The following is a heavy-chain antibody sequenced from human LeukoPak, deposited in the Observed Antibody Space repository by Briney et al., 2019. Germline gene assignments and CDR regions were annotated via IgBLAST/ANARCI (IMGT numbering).Heavy chain of an antibody. CDR1: GYTFTGYY. CDR3: ARNAGGLQLWYYYYGMDV. D-gene: IGHD5-18*01. CDR2: INPNSGGT. V-gene: IGHV1-2*04. Sequence: GASVKVSCKASGYTFTGYYMHWVRQAPGQGLEWMGWINPNSGGTNYAQKFQGWVTMTRDTSISTAYMELSRLRPDDTAVYYCARNAGGLQLWYYYYGMDVWGQGTTVTVSS. J-gene: IGHJ6*02.